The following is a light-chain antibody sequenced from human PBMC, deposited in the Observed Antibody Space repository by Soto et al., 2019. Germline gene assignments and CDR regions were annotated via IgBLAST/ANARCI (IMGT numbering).Light chain of an antibody. CDR3: QQSSDIPYT. Sequence: DIQMTQSPSSLSASVGDRVTVTCRASQTISRYLNWYQQNPGKAPKLLIYAASNLQSGVPSRFSGSVSGTDFTLTISSLQPEDFATYYCQQSSDIPYTFGQGTKLEIK. J-gene: IGKJ2*01. CDR2: AAS. V-gene: IGKV1-39*01. CDR1: QTISRY.